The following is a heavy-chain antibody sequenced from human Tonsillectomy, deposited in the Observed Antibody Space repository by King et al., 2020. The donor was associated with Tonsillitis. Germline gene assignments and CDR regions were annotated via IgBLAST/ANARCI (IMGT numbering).Heavy chain of an antibody. V-gene: IGHV3-48*03. CDR3: ATLGAETTLDY. Sequence: VQLVESGGGLVQPGGSLRLSCAASGFSFSSYEMNWVRQAPGKGLEWVSYISTGGSIIHYADSVKGRFTISRDNAKNSLYLQLNSLRAEDTAVYYCATLGAETTLDYWGQGTLVTVSS. CDR1: GFSFSSYE. J-gene: IGHJ4*02. CDR2: ISTGGSII. D-gene: IGHD1-26*01.